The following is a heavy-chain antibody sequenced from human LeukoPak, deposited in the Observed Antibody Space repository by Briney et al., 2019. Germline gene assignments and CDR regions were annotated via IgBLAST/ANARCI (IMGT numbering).Heavy chain of an antibody. V-gene: IGHV3-23*01. CDR1: GFTFSSNA. Sequence: GGSLRLSCAASGFTFSSNAMSGVRQAPGKGREWVSAISGSGGSTYYADSVKGRFTISRDNSKNTLYLQMNSLRAEDTAVYYCAKAYSGSYYDYWGQGTLVTVSS. CDR3: AKAYSGSYYDY. D-gene: IGHD1-26*01. CDR2: ISGSGGST. J-gene: IGHJ4*02.